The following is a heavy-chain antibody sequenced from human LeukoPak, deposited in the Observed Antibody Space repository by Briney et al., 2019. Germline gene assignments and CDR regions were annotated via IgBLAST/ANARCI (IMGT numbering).Heavy chain of an antibody. CDR1: GFTFSEYY. CDR2: ITARSGTI. Sequence: PGXXLRLSCAGSGFTFSEYYMAWIRQAPGKGLEYISYITARSGTIYYADSVRGRFTISRDNDKNTLYLEMNSLRVEDSAIYYCARGFCGAACSPYFDSWGQGTVVTVSS. D-gene: IGHD2-21*02. CDR3: ARGFCGAACSPYFDS. V-gene: IGHV3-11*04. J-gene: IGHJ4*02.